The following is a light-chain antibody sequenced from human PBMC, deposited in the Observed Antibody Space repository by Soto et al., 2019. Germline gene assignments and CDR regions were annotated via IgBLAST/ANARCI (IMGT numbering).Light chain of an antibody. CDR3: AAWDDSLHAVL. Sequence: QSVLTQPPSASGTPGQRVTISCSGSSSNIGRNTVNWYQQLPGTAPKVLIYSNNQRPSGAPDRSSGSKSGTSASLAISGLQSEDEADYYCAAWDDSLHAVLFGGGTKLTVL. CDR1: SSNIGRNT. V-gene: IGLV1-44*01. CDR2: SNN. J-gene: IGLJ2*01.